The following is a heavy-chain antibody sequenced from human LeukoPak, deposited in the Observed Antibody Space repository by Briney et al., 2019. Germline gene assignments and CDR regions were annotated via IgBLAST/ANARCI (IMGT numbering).Heavy chain of an antibody. D-gene: IGHD3-3*01. CDR1: GGSISSYY. CDR2: IYARGST. V-gene: IGHV4-4*07. CDR3: AKYYDFWNGYFDI. J-gene: IGHJ3*02. Sequence: SETLSLTCTVSGGSISSYYWSWIREPAGKGLEWIGRIYARGSTNYNPSLKSRVTMSVDTSKNQFSLKLSSVTAADTAVYYCAKYYDFWNGYFDIWGQGTMVTVSS.